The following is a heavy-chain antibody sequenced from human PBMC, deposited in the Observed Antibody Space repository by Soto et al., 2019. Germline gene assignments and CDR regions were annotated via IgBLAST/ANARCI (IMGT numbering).Heavy chain of an antibody. CDR3: ARHGYNYGGGYFDY. Sequence: EVQLVESGGGLVQPGGSLRLSCAASGVTVSSNYMSWVRQAPGKGLEWVSVIYSGGSTYYADSVKGRFTISRDNSKNTLYLQMNGVSGEDTAGYYCARHGYNYGGGYFDYWGQGTLVTVSS. CDR1: GVTVSSNY. V-gene: IGHV3-66*04. J-gene: IGHJ4*02. D-gene: IGHD5-18*01. CDR2: IYSGGST.